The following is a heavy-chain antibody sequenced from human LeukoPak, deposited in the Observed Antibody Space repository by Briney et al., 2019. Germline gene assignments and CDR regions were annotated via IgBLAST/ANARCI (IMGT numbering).Heavy chain of an antibody. Sequence: GRSLRLSCAASGFTFSSYAMHWVRQAPGKGLEWVAVISYDGSNKYYADSVKGRFTISRDNSKNTLYLQMNSLRAEDTAVYYCARSNYYGSGSYSGMDVWGQGTTVTVSS. J-gene: IGHJ6*02. D-gene: IGHD3-10*01. CDR1: GFTFSSYA. V-gene: IGHV3-30*04. CDR2: ISYDGSNK. CDR3: ARSNYYGSGSYSGMDV.